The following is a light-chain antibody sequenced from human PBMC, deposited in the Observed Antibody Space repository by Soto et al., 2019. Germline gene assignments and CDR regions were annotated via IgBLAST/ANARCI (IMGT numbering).Light chain of an antibody. J-gene: IGKJ2*01. CDR3: QQRSNWPPYT. Sequence: EIVLTLSPATLSLSPGERATLSCRASQSVSSYLAWYQQKPGQAPRLRIYDASNRATGIPARFSGSGSGTDFTLTISSLEPEDFAVYYCQQRSNWPPYTFGQGTKLEIK. CDR2: DAS. V-gene: IGKV3-11*01. CDR1: QSVSSY.